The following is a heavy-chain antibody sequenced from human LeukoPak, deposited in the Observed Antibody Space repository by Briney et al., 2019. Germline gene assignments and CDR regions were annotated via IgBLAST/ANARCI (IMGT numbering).Heavy chain of an antibody. D-gene: IGHD2-21*02. V-gene: IGHV4-61*02. CDR3: ARGGYCGGDCYFYY. Sequence: PSETLSLTCTVSGGSISSGSYYWSWIRQPAGKGLEWIGRVYSSGSTNYNPSLKSQVSISVDTSKNQFSLRLSSVTAADTAVYYCARGGYCGGDCYFYYWGQGTLVTVSS. CDR2: VYSSGST. J-gene: IGHJ4*02. CDR1: GGSISSGSYY.